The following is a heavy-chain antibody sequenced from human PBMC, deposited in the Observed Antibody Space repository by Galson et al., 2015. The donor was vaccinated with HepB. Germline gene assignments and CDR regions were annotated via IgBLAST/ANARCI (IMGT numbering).Heavy chain of an antibody. D-gene: IGHD6-13*01. CDR2: IRSDASNDAP. CDR1: GFTDSVPT. CDR3: TRLGDLSGYSSS. V-gene: IGHV3-73*01. J-gene: IGHJ4*02. Sequence: SLRLDSVDSGFTDSVPTMLGARQAYGKGLGWGGRIRSDASNDAPAHAASLKGRVIISRDDSMNTAYLHMKSLKTEDTAVYFCTRLGDLSGYSSSWGQGTLVTVSS.